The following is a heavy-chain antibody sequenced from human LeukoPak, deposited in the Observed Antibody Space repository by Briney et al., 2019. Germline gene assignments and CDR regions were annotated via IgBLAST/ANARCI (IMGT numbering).Heavy chain of an antibody. D-gene: IGHD6-6*01. J-gene: IGHJ4*02. CDR1: GFTFSDYY. CDR3: ARVGRYSSSSGDY. Sequence: GGSLGLSCAASGFTFSDYYMSWIRQAPGKGLEWVSYISSSGSSIYSADSVKGRFTISRDNAKNSLYLQMNSLRAEDTAVYYCARVGRYSSSSGDYWGQGTLVTVSS. CDR2: ISSSGSSI. V-gene: IGHV3-11*04.